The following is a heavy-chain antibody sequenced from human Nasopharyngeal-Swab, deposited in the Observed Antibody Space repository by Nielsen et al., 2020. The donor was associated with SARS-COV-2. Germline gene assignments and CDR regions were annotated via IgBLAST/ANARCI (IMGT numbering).Heavy chain of an antibody. J-gene: IGHJ4*02. V-gene: IGHV3-15*01. CDR2: IKSKTDGGTT. CDR1: GFTVSSNY. CDR3: TTPPPYYFDY. Sequence: GESLKISCAASGFTVSSNYMSWVRQAPGKGLEWVGRIKSKTDGGTTDYAAPVKGRFTISRDDSRNTLYLQMNSLKTEDTAVYYCTTPPPYYFDYWGQGTLVTVSS.